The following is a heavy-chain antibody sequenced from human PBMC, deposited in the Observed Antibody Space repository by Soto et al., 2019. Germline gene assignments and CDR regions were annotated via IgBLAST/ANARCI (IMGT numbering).Heavy chain of an antibody. CDR3: AKGGISSSWYRRYYYYGMDV. CDR1: GFTFSSYA. V-gene: IGHV3-23*01. Sequence: VGSLRLSCAASGFTFSSYAMSWVREAPGKGLEWVSAISGSGGSTYYADSVKGRFTTSRDNSKNTLYLQMNSLRAEDTAVYYCAKGGISSSWYRRYYYYGMDVWGQGTTVTVSS. CDR2: ISGSGGST. J-gene: IGHJ6*02. D-gene: IGHD6-13*01.